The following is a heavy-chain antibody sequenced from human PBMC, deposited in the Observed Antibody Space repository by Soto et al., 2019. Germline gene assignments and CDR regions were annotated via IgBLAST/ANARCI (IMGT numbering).Heavy chain of an antibody. J-gene: IGHJ4*02. D-gene: IGHD6-19*01. CDR1: GFNFSSYV. V-gene: IGHV3-33*01. CDR3: ARDGQWLPRDGLRSSYYFDY. Sequence: PGGSLRLSCAASGFNFSSYVMHWVRQAPGKGLEWVAVIWYDGGNKYYADSVKGRFTISRDNSKNTLYLQMNSLRAEDTAVYYCARDGQWLPRDGLRSSYYFDYWGQGTLVTVPQ. CDR2: IWYDGGNK.